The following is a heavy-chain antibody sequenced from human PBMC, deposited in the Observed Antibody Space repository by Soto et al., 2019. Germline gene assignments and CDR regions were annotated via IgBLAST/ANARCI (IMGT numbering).Heavy chain of an antibody. CDR3: ARATPYYYFGMDV. CDR1: GGSISSGGDY. V-gene: IGHV4-31*03. Sequence: QVQLQEPGPGLVKPSQTLSLTCTVSGGSISSGGDYWSWIRQHPGKGLEWIGYIYYRGSTYYNPSLKSRVTLSVDTSKNHFSLNLSSVTAAATAVYYCARATPYYYFGMDVWGQGTTVTVSS. J-gene: IGHJ6*02. CDR2: IYYRGST. D-gene: IGHD2-15*01.